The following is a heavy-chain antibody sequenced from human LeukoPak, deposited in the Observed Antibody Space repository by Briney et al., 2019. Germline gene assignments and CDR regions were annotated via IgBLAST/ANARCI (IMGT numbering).Heavy chain of an antibody. D-gene: IGHD3-10*01. CDR2: ISSSGSTI. J-gene: IGHJ3*02. V-gene: IGHV3-48*03. CDR1: GFTFSSYE. Sequence: GGSLRLSCAASGFTFSSYEMNWVRQAPGKGLEWVSYISSSGSTIYYADSVKGRFTISRDNAKNSLYLQMNSLRAEDTAVYYCANLLRGAFDIWGQGTMVTVSS. CDR3: ANLLRGAFDI.